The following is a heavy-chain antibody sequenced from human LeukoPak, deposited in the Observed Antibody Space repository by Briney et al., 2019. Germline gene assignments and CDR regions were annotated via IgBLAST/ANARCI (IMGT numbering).Heavy chain of an antibody. J-gene: IGHJ4*02. D-gene: IGHD6-13*01. Sequence: ASVKVSCKASGYTFTGYYMHWVRQAPGQGLEWMGWINPNSVGTNYAQKFQGRVTMTRDTSISTAYMELSRLRSDDTAVYYCARARTPGIAADPFDYWGQGTLVTVSS. CDR1: GYTFTGYY. CDR3: ARARTPGIAADPFDY. V-gene: IGHV1-2*02. CDR2: INPNSVGT.